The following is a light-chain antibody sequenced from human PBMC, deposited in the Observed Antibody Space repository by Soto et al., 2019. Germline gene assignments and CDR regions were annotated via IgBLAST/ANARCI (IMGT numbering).Light chain of an antibody. CDR1: HSVSSN. Sequence: EIVFTQSPATLSLSPGERATLSCRASHSVSSNLAWYRQRPGQAPRLLIYGASPRETGVPALFRRRGAGTAFTLTISRLEHEDSAVAYCQQFGSSTWTFCQGTKVDIK. J-gene: IGKJ1*01. V-gene: IGKV3-20*01. CDR3: QQFGSSTWT. CDR2: GAS.